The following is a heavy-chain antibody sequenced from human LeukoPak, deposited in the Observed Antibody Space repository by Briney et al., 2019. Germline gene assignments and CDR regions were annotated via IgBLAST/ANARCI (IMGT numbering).Heavy chain of an antibody. CDR2: ISGSGGST. CDR1: GFTFSSYA. Sequence: GGSLRLSCAASGFTFSSYAMSWVRQAPGKGLEWVSAISGSGGSTYYADSVKGRFTISRDNSKNTLYLQMNSLRAEDTAVYYCAKVGDIVLMVYALDYWGQGTLVTVSS. CDR3: AKVGDIVLMVYALDY. V-gene: IGHV3-23*01. D-gene: IGHD2-8*01. J-gene: IGHJ4*02.